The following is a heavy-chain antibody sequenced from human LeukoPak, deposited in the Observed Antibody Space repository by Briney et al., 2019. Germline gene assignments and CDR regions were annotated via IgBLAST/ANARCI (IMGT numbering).Heavy chain of an antibody. J-gene: IGHJ4*02. D-gene: IGHD3-10*01. CDR3: ARDGSKDWFGELYSVDYYFDY. Sequence: ASVKVSCKASGGTFSSYAISWVRQAPGQGLEWMGRIIPILGIANYAQKFQGRVTITADKSTSTAYMELSSLRSEDTAVYYCARDGSKDWFGELYSVDYYFDYWGQGTLVTVSS. CDR1: GGTFSSYA. V-gene: IGHV1-69*04. CDR2: IIPILGIA.